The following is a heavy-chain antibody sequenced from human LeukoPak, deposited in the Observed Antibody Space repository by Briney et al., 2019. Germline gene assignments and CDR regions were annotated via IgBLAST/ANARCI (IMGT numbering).Heavy chain of an antibody. J-gene: IGHJ4*02. Sequence: PSETLSLTCAVYGDFRSGYYWTWIRQPPGKGLEWIGEINDSGNTKYNPSLKSRVTISGDKSKNQFSLRLTSMTAADAAVYYCVRRGGVDYWGQGTLVTVSS. CDR2: INDSGNT. V-gene: IGHV4-34*01. D-gene: IGHD4-23*01. CDR1: GDFRSGYY. CDR3: VRRGGVDY.